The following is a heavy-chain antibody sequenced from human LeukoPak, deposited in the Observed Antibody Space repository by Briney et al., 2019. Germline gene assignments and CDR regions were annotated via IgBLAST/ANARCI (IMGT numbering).Heavy chain of an antibody. CDR3: ARDSSSSRPNFDY. V-gene: IGHV4-30-4*08. J-gene: IGHJ4*02. Sequence: SETLSLTCTVSGGSISSGDYYWSWIRQPPGKGLEWIGYIYYSGSTYYNPSLKSRVTISLDTSKNQFSLKLSSVTAADTAVYYCARDSSSSRPNFDYWGQGILVTVSS. D-gene: IGHD6-13*01. CDR2: IYYSGST. CDR1: GGSISSGDYY.